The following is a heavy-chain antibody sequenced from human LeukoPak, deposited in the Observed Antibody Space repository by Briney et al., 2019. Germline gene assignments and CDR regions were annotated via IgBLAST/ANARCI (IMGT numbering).Heavy chain of an antibody. D-gene: IGHD3-22*01. V-gene: IGHV1-46*04. CDR1: GYTFTSYY. CDR3: ARVKRKYYDSSAYATFDS. CDR2: INPSGGST. Sequence: GSVKASCKATGYTFTSYYMHWVRQARGQGREWMGIINPSGGSTGYTQKLQGRVTMARDTSTSTVYMHLSSLRSEETAVYYCARVKRKYYDSSAYATFDSCGRVTMFTVSS. J-gene: IGHJ3*02.